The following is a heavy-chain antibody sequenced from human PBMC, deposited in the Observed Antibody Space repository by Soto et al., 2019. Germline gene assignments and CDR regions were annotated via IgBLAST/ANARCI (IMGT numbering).Heavy chain of an antibody. CDR3: ARVKVPAAILGAFDI. J-gene: IGHJ3*02. CDR1: GYTFSTYG. CDR2: INPFKGDT. V-gene: IGHV1-18*01. Sequence: RASVKVSCKASGYTFSTYGITWVRQAPGQGLDWMGWINPFKGDTNSAARFQDRVTMTTDTSTRTAYMELRSLRSDDTAVYYCARVKVPAAILGAFDIWGQGTLVTVSS. D-gene: IGHD2-2*02.